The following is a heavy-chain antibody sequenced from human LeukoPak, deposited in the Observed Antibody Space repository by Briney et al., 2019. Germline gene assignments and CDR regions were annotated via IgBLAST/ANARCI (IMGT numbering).Heavy chain of an antibody. D-gene: IGHD3-10*01. CDR3: ARVAPGVRGVTFDY. CDR2: INPNSGGT. Sequence: ASVKVSCKASGYTFTGYYIQWVRQAPGQGLEWMGWINPNSGGTNYAQKFQGRVTMTRDTSISTAYMELSRLRSDDTAVYYCARVAPGVRGVTFDYWGQGTLVTVSS. J-gene: IGHJ4*02. V-gene: IGHV1-2*02. CDR1: GYTFTGYY.